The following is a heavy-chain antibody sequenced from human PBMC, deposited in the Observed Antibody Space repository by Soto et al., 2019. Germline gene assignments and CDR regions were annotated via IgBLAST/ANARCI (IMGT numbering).Heavy chain of an antibody. J-gene: IGHJ4*02. Sequence: ASVKVSCKASGYTFTSYDINWVRQATGQGLEWMGWMNPNSGNTGYAQKFQGRVTMTRNTSISTAYMELSSLRPEDTAVYYCARGWKLYYYDSSGSHQSDYWGQGTLVTVSS. CDR1: GYTFTSYD. CDR3: ARGWKLYYYDSSGSHQSDY. D-gene: IGHD3-22*01. CDR2: MNPNSGNT. V-gene: IGHV1-8*01.